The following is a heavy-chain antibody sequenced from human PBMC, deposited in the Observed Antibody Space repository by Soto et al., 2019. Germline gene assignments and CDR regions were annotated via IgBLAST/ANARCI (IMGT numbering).Heavy chain of an antibody. CDR3: AREQKGGYYYYGMDV. CDR1: GFTFSSYG. V-gene: IGHV3-30*03. J-gene: IGHJ6*02. Sequence: PGGSLRLSCAASGFTFSSYGMHWVRQAPGKGLEWVAVISYDGSNKYYADSVKGRFTISRDNSKNTLYLQMNSLRAEDTAVYYCAREQKGGYYYYGMDVWGQGTTVTVSS. D-gene: IGHD3-16*01. CDR2: ISYDGSNK.